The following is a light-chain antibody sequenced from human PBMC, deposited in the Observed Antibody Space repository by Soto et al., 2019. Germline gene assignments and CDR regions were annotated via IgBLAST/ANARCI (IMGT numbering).Light chain of an antibody. CDR2: DAS. Sequence: IVMTQSPATLPVSPGERVTLSTRASQSINSKLAWYQQRPGHAPRLLIYDASIRATDIPARFSSSGSGTEFTLTISGLQCEDFSVYYCQQYKSWRAFGQGTNVEV. J-gene: IGKJ1*01. CDR1: QSINSK. V-gene: IGKV3-15*01. CDR3: QQYKSWRA.